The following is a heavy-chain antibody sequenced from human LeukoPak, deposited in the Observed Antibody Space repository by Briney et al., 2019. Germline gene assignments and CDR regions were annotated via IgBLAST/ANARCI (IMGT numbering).Heavy chain of an antibody. CDR2: IYYSGST. V-gene: IGHV4-61*01. CDR3: ARDRVRGNSNPFFDY. CDR1: GGSVSSGTYY. J-gene: IGHJ4*02. Sequence: SETLSLTCTVSGGSVSSGTYYWSWIRQPPGRGREWIGYIYYSGSTNYNPSLKSRVTISVDTSKNQFSLKLSSVTAADTAVYYCARDRVRGNSNPFFDYWGQGTLVTVSS. D-gene: IGHD4-11*01.